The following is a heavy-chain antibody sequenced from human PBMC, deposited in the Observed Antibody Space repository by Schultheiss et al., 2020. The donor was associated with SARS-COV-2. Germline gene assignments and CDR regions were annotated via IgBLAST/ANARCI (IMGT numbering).Heavy chain of an antibody. Sequence: GGSLRLSCAASGFTFSSYEMNWVRQAPGKGLEWVSYISSSGSTIYYADSVKGRFTISRDNAKNSLYLQMNSLRAEDTAVYYCASVDCSGGSCYSYYYGMDVWGQGTTVTVSS. CDR2: ISSSGSTI. CDR3: ASVDCSGGSCYSYYYGMDV. V-gene: IGHV3-48*03. D-gene: IGHD2-15*01. J-gene: IGHJ6*02. CDR1: GFTFSSYE.